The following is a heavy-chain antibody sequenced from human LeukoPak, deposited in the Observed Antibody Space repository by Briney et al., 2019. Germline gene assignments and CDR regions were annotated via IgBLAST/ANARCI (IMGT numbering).Heavy chain of an antibody. CDR1: GGSFSGYY. Sequence: SETLSLTCAVYGGSFSGYYWSWIRQPPGKGLEWIGEINHSGSTNYNPSLKSRVTISVDTSKNQFSLKLSSVTAAGTAVYYCARSTPYGMDVWGQGTTVTVSS. CDR2: INHSGST. V-gene: IGHV4-34*01. D-gene: IGHD5/OR15-5a*01. CDR3: ARSTPYGMDV. J-gene: IGHJ6*02.